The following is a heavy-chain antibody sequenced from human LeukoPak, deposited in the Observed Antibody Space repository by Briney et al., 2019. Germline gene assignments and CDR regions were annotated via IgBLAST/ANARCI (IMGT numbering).Heavy chain of an antibody. Sequence: GGSLRLSCAASGFTFSSYSMNWVRQAPGKGLEWVSYISSGSSTIYYADSVKGRFTISRDNAKNSLYLQMTSLRADDTAVYYCAREKSGSAFDISGQGTMVTVSS. CDR3: AREKSGSAFDI. V-gene: IGHV3-48*01. D-gene: IGHD6-25*01. J-gene: IGHJ3*02. CDR1: GFTFSSYS. CDR2: ISSGSSTI.